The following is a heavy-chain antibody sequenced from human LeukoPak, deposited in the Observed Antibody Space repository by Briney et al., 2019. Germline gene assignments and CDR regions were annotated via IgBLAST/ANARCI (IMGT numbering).Heavy chain of an antibody. CDR3: ARVVVGYQLKTFDI. CDR2: INYSGST. J-gene: IGHJ3*02. D-gene: IGHD2-2*01. V-gene: IGHV4-59*01. CDR1: GGSISYYY. Sequence: SETLSFTCTGSGGSISYYYWSWIRQPPGKELEWIAYINYSGSTSYNPSLKSRVTISVDTSKNQFSLKLNSVTAADTAVYYCARVVVGYQLKTFDIWGQGTMVTVSS.